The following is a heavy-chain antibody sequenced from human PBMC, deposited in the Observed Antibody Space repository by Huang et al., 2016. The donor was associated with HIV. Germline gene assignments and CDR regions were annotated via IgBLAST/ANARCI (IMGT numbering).Heavy chain of an antibody. V-gene: IGHV3-30*18. J-gene: IGHJ4*02. CDR1: GFTFSSYG. Sequence: QVQLVESGGGVVQPGRSLRISCAASGFTFSSYGMHWVRQAPGKGLGWVEVISYDGKTKYYADSVKGRFSISRDNSKTTVYLQLNSLRVEDTAVYYCAKGGSAAAVLDFWGQGTLVTVSS. CDR2: ISYDGKTK. CDR3: AKGGSAAAVLDF. D-gene: IGHD6-13*01.